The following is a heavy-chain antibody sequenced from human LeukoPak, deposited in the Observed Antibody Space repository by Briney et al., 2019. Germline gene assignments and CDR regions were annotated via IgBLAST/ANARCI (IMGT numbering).Heavy chain of an antibody. J-gene: IGHJ3*02. V-gene: IGHV3-21*01. CDR2: IRSSSSYI. D-gene: IGHD1-20*01. Sequence: GGSLRLSCAASGFTFSSYSMNWVRQAPGKGLEWVSSIRSSSSYIYYADSVKGRFTISRDNAKNSLYLQMNSLRAEDTAVYYCARAYNWDDAAFDIWGQGTMVTVSS. CDR1: GFTFSSYS. CDR3: ARAYNWDDAAFDI.